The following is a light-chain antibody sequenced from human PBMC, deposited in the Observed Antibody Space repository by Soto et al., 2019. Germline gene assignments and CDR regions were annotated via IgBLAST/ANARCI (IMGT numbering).Light chain of an antibody. CDR2: DAS. J-gene: IGKJ4*01. Sequence: EIVLTQSPDTLSLSAGERATLSCRASQSIGNSLAWYQQNPGQAPRLLIYDASKRATGIPARFSGSGSGTDFTLIIASLEPEDFAVYSCQQRRSWPLTFGGGTNVEIK. CDR3: QQRRSWPLT. V-gene: IGKV3-11*01. CDR1: QSIGNS.